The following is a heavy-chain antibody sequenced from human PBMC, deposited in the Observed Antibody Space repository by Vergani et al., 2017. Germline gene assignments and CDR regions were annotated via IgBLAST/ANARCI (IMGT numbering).Heavy chain of an antibody. Sequence: EVQLVESGGGLVQPGRSLRLSCSTSGFTFDDYAMHWVRQVPGRGLEWVSGISWDSDNMGYADSVKGRFTISRDNSKNTLYLQMNSLRAEDTAVYYCANDVLMVYAPYGMYVWGQGTTVTVSS. V-gene: IGHV3-9*01. CDR1: GFTFDDYA. CDR3: ANDVLMVYAPYGMYV. D-gene: IGHD2-8*01. J-gene: IGHJ6*02. CDR2: ISWDSDNM.